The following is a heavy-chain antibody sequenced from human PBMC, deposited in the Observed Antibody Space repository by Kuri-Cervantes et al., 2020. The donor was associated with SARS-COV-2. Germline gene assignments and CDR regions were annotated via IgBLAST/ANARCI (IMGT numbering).Heavy chain of an antibody. CDR2: INPNSGGT. CDR3: ARALLRSLTNDAFDI. Sequence: ASVKVSCKASGYTFTGYYMHWVRQAPGQGLEWMGWINPNSGGTNYAQKFQGRVTMTRDTSISTAYMELSRLRSDDTAVYYCARALLRSLTNDAFDIWGQGTMVTVSS. CDR1: GYTFTGYY. J-gene: IGHJ3*02. V-gene: IGHV1-2*02.